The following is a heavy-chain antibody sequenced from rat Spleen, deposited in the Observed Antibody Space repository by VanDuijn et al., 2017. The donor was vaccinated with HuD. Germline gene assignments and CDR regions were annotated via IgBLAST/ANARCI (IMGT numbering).Heavy chain of an antibody. V-gene: IGHV5-7*01. CDR2: ISSDGGRN. CDR3: ARLRYNPFDY. D-gene: IGHD1-5*01. Sequence: EVQLVESGGGLVQPGRSLKVSCAASGFIFSDYYMAWVRQAPTKGLEWVATISSDGGRNFYRDSVKGRFTISRDNAKNTQYLQMDSLRSEDTATYYCARLRYNPFDYWGQGVMVTVSS. CDR1: GFIFSDYY. J-gene: IGHJ2*01.